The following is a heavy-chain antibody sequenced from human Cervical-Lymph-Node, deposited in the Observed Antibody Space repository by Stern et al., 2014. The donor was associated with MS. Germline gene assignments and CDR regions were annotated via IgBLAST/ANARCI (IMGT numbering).Heavy chain of an antibody. Sequence: AQLVQSGAEVKKPGSSVNVSCKASGGTFTSSYAITWMRQAPGQGLEWMGRIIPILGLPNYAQKFQGRVTIAADTSTSTAYMNLSSLRSEDTAVYYCARGIVSNRAAATQHNLFDPWGQGTLVTVSS. D-gene: IGHD2-15*01. V-gene: IGHV1-69*09. CDR1: GGTFTSSYA. CDR3: ARGIVSNRAAATQHNLFDP. J-gene: IGHJ5*02. CDR2: IIPILGLP.